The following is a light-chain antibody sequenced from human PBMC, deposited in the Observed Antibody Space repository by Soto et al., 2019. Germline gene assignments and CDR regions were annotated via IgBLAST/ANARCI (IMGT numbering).Light chain of an antibody. CDR2: GAS. Sequence: EIVMTQSPATLSVSPGERATLSCRASQSVSGNLAWYQHKRGQAPRLLIYGASARATDIPARFSGRGSGTEFTLTISSLQSEDFAVYYCQQYYKLLYTFGQGTRLEIK. CDR3: QQYYKLLYT. CDR1: QSVSGN. V-gene: IGKV3-15*01. J-gene: IGKJ2*01.